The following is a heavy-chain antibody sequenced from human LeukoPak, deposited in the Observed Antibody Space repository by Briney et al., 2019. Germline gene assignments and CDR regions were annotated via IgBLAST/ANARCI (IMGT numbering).Heavy chain of an antibody. Sequence: KSSETLSLTCTVSGGSISSYYWSWIRQPPGKGLEWIGYIYYSGTTNYNPSLKSRVTISVDTSKNQFSLRLSSVTAADTAVYYCARLAPYPGVWASDYWGQGTLVTVSS. D-gene: IGHD6-13*01. J-gene: IGHJ4*02. CDR3: ARLAPYPGVWASDY. CDR1: GGSISSYY. CDR2: IYYSGTT. V-gene: IGHV4-59*08.